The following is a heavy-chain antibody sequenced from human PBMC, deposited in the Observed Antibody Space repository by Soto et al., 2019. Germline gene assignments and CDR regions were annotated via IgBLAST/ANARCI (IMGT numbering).Heavy chain of an antibody. V-gene: IGHV3-23*01. CDR3: AKPPDYNWNDY. CDR2: VSGSGGGT. J-gene: IGHJ4*02. D-gene: IGHD1-20*01. CDR1: GFTFSSYT. Sequence: EVQLLESGGGLVQPGGSLRLSCAASGFTFSSYTMSWVRQAPGKGLQWISAVSGSGGGTYYADSVKDRFTISRDNSTDTLYLQMNNLRAEDTAVYYCAKPPDYNWNDYWGQGTLVTVSS.